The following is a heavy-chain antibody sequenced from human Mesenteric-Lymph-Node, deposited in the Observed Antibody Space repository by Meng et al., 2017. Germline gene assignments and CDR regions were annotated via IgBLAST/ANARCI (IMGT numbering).Heavy chain of an antibody. D-gene: IGHD2-21*02. CDR2: IKSEADGGTA. CDR3: ATLGLLEDCGGYCFGV. J-gene: IGHJ4*02. V-gene: IGHV3-15*01. CDR1: GFSVTNAW. Sequence: GESLKISCAASGFSVTNAWMRWIRQVPGKGLEWVGRIKSEADGGTADYAASVKGRFTISRDGSKNTVYLQMNSLKSEDTAVYYCATLGLLEDCGGYCFGVWGQGTVVTVSS.